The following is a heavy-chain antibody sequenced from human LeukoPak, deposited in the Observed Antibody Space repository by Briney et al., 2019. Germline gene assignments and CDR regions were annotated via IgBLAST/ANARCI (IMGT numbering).Heavy chain of an antibody. V-gene: IGHV3-11*01. CDR2: ISSSGSTI. CDR1: GFTFSDYY. J-gene: IGHJ4*02. Sequence: PGGSLRLSCAASGFTFSDYYMSWIRQAPGKGLEWVSYISSSGSTIYYAGSVKGRFTISRDNAKNSLYLQMNSLRAEDTAVYYCARGYYDFWSGYLIDYWGQGTLVTVSS. D-gene: IGHD3-3*01. CDR3: ARGYYDFWSGYLIDY.